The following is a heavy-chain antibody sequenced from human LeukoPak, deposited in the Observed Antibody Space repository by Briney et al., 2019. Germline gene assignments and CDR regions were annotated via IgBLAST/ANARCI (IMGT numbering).Heavy chain of an antibody. CDR2: ISYDGSNK. D-gene: IGHD6-13*01. J-gene: IGHJ5*02. Sequence: GGSLRLSCAASGFTFSSYAMHWVRQAPGKGLEWVAVISYDGSNKYYADSVKGRFTISRDNSKNTLYLQMNSLRAEDTAVYYCAKETKQQLVPSNWFDPWGQGTLVTVSS. V-gene: IGHV3-30*04. CDR1: GFTFSSYA. CDR3: AKETKQQLVPSNWFDP.